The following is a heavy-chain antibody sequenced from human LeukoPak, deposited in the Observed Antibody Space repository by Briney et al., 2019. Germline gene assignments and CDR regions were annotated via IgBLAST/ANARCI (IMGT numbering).Heavy chain of an antibody. CDR3: AKDLQFHVPY. J-gene: IGHJ4*02. CDR2: IRYDGSNK. V-gene: IGHV3-30*02. Sequence: PGGSLRLSCAASGFTFSSYGMHWVRQAPGKGLEWVAFIRYDGSNKYYADSVKGRFTIPRDNSKNTLYLQMNSLRAEDTAVYYCAKDLQFHVPYWGQGTLVTVSS. CDR1: GFTFSSYG. D-gene: IGHD2-21*01.